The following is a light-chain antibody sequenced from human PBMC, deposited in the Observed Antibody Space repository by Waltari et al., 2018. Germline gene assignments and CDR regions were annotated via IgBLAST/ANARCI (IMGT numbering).Light chain of an antibody. CDR3: QQYDDYPRT. CDR2: RAS. J-gene: IGKJ2*02. Sequence: DIQLTQSPSSLSASLGDRVTITCRASQGISDWLAWYQQKPGQAPKSLMYRASRLQSGVPSRFTGWGSGTHFTLTINSLQPEDFATYYCQQYDDYPRTFGQGTRLEI. V-gene: IGKV1D-16*01. CDR1: QGISDW.